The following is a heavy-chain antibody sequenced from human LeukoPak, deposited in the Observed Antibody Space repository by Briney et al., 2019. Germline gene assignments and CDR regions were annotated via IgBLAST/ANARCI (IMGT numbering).Heavy chain of an antibody. CDR3: ARASRVYGGYQP. D-gene: IGHD5-12*01. J-gene: IGHJ5*02. Sequence: ASVKVSCKASGYTFTSYYMHWVRQAPGQGLEWMGIINPSGGSTSYAQKFRGRVTMTRDTSTSTVYMELSSLRSEDTAVYYCARASRVYGGYQPWGQGALVTVSS. CDR2: INPSGGST. V-gene: IGHV1-46*01. CDR1: GYTFTSYY.